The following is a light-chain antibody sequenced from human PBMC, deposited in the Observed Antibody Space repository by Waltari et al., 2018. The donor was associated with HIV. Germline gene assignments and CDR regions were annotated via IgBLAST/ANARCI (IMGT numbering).Light chain of an antibody. J-gene: IGKJ2*02. CDR3: QYYNTYSRT. CDR1: QSISSW. CDR2: KAS. V-gene: IGKV1-5*03. Sequence: DIQMTQSTSTLSASVGDRVTLTCRASQSISSWLAWYQMKPGKAPKLLIYKASSLESGVSSRFSGSGSGTEFTLTISSLQPDDFATYYCQYYNTYSRTFGQGTKVEL.